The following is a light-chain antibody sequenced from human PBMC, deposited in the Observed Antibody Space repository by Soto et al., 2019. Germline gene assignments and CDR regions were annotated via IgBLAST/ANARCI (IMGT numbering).Light chain of an antibody. CDR2: GAS. J-gene: IGKJ1*01. V-gene: IGKV3-20*01. CDR3: QQYGSSPSWT. Sequence: EIILTQSPDTLSLSPGERATLSCRAIQTVSSNYLAWCQQRPGQAPRLLIYGASTRAAGIPDRFSGSGSGTDFTLTITRLEPEDSAVYYCQQYGSSPSWTFGQGTKVDIK. CDR1: QTVSSNY.